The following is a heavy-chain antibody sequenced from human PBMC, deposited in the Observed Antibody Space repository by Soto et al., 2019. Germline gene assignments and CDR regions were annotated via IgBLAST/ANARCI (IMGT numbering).Heavy chain of an antibody. D-gene: IGHD2-15*01. CDR2: IYFGGTT. J-gene: IGHJ4*02. CDR1: GGSISPNY. V-gene: IGHV4-59*12. Sequence: PSETMSLTCTVSGGSISPNYWSWIRQPPGKGLEWIGYIYFGGTTMYNPSLKSRVTISVDTSKNQFSLKLTSVTAADTAVYYCTTDGWGQLVEDYWGQGTLVTVSS. CDR3: TTDGWGQLVEDY.